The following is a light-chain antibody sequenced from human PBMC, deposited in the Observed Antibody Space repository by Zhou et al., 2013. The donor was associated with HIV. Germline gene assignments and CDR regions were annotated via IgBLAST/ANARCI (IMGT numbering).Light chain of an antibody. V-gene: IGKV3-15*01. CDR2: DAS. CDR1: QSFRTY. J-gene: IGKJ1*01. Sequence: ELVLTQSPGTLSLSPGDRVTLSCRASQSFRTYLAWYQQKPGQAPRLLIFDASTRATGIPDRFSGSESGTEFTLTISSLQSEDFAVYYCQQYKDWPPTFGQGTKVEIK. CDR3: QQYKDWPPT.